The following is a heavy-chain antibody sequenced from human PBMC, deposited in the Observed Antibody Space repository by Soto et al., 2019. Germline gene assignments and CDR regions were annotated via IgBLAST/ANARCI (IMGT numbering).Heavy chain of an antibody. CDR2: MSWISGTI. D-gene: IGHD6-19*01. Sequence: EVQLVKSGEGWVRLGSPLGLSCEASGFPFMHYAMHWARQVPGKGLEWVPGMSWISGTIAHADPVKGRFTVSRDNAKNSLYLQMNSLRADDTAVYYCAKDIRRGFSSAWGDWGQGALVTVSS. J-gene: IGHJ4*02. CDR3: AKDIRRGFSSAWGD. V-gene: IGHV3-9*01. CDR1: GFPFMHYA.